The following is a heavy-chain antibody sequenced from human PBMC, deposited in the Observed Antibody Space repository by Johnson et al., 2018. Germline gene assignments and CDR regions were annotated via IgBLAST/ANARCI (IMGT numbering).Heavy chain of an antibody. D-gene: IGHD4-17*01. CDR2: IKQDGSEK. Sequence: VQLVQAGGGLVQPGGSLRLSCAASGFTFSSYWMSWVRQAPGKGLEWVANIKQDGSEKYYVDSVKGRFTISRDNAKNSLYLQMNRLRAEDTDVYYCSRDLPTVTVPWGVFDIWGQGTMVTVSS. CDR1: GFTFSSYW. V-gene: IGHV3-7*01. J-gene: IGHJ3*02. CDR3: SRDLPTVTVPWGVFDI.